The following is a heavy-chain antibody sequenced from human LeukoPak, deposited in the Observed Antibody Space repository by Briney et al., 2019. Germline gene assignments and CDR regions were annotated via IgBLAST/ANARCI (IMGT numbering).Heavy chain of an antibody. CDR2: INPSGGST. CDR3: ARFNQPFYYGSGSYYPNAFDI. V-gene: IGHV1-46*01. J-gene: IGHJ3*02. D-gene: IGHD3-10*01. CDR1: GYTFTSYY. Sequence: ASVKVSCKASGYTFTSYYMHWVRQAPGQGLEWMGIINPSGGSTSYAQKFQGRVTMTRDTSTSTVYMELSSLRSEDTAVYYCARFNQPFYYGSGSYYPNAFDIWGQGTMVTVSS.